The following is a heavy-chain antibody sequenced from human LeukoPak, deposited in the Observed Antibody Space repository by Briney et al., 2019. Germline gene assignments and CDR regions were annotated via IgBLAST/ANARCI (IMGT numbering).Heavy chain of an antibody. CDR2: ISAYNGNT. D-gene: IGHD6-13*01. CDR3: ARDPSPYSSSWYGGYYYYYYMDV. V-gene: IGHV1-18*01. Sequence: ASVKVSCKAPGYTFTSYGISWVRQAPGQGLEWMGWISAYNGNTNYAQKLQGRVTMTTDTSTSTAYMELRSLRSDDTAVYYCARDPSPYSSSWYGGYYYYYYMDVWGKGTTVTVSS. CDR1: GYTFTSYG. J-gene: IGHJ6*03.